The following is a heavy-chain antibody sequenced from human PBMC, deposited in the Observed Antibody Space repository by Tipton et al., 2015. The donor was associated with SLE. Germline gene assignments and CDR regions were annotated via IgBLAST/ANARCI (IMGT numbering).Heavy chain of an antibody. CDR1: GGSINSGGYY. CDR3: AGSGEHYFDY. J-gene: IGHJ4*02. V-gene: IGHV4-31*11. D-gene: IGHD3-3*01. CDR2: IYYSGST. Sequence: TLSLTCAVSGGSINSGGYYWSWIRQHPGKGLEWIGYIYYSGSTKSNPSLKSRVTISVDTSKNQFSLKLSSVTAADTAVYYCAGSGEHYFDYWGQGTLVTVSS.